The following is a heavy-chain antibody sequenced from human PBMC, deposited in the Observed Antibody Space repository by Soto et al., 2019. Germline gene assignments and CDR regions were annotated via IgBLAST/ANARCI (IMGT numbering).Heavy chain of an antibody. Sequence: ASVKVSCKASGYTFSGYYIHWLRQAPGQGLEWMGWINPNSGGTNYAQKLQGRVTMTTDTSTSTAYMELRSLRSDDTAVYYCASSLTVTQFDYWGQGTLVTVSS. CDR1: GYTFSGYY. CDR3: ASSLTVTQFDY. V-gene: IGHV1-2*02. CDR2: INPNSGGT. D-gene: IGHD4-17*01. J-gene: IGHJ4*02.